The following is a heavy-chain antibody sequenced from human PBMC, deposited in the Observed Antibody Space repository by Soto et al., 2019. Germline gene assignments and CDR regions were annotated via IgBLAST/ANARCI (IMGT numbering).Heavy chain of an antibody. J-gene: IGHJ4*02. D-gene: IGHD3-3*01. CDR2: ISGSDGKT. V-gene: IGHV3-23*01. Sequence: PGGSLRLSCAASGFSFGSYALSWVRQAPGKGLEWVSSISGSDGKTFYADSVKGRFSISRDTSQSTLYLQMISLRADDMAMYYCARWSYLDYWGQGTRVTVSS. CDR3: ARWSYLDY. CDR1: GFSFGSYA.